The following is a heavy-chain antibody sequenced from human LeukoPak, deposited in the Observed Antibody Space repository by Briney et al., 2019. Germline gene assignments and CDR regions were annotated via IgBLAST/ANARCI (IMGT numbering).Heavy chain of an antibody. Sequence: SETLSLTCAASGYSISSGYYWGWIRQPPGKGLEWIGSIYHSGSTYYNPSLKSRVTISVDTSKNQFSLKLSSVTAADTAVYYCARRDYGSGSYYPSDDYWGQGTLVTVSS. CDR2: IYHSGST. J-gene: IGHJ4*02. V-gene: IGHV4-38-2*01. CDR3: ARRDYGSGSYYPSDDY. CDR1: GYSISSGYY. D-gene: IGHD3-10*01.